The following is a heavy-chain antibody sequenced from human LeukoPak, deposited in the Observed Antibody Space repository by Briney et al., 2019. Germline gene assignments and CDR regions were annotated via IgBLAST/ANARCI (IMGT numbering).Heavy chain of an antibody. CDR3: ARAETYYYGSGSYDY. CDR1: GGSISSGSYY. CDR2: IYTSGST. V-gene: IGHV4-61*02. D-gene: IGHD3-10*01. J-gene: IGHJ4*02. Sequence: PSETLSLTCTVSGGSISSGSYYWSWIRQPAGKGLEWIGRIYTSGSTNYNPSLKSRVTMSVDTSKNQFSLKLSSVTAADTAVYYCARAETYYYGSGSYDYWGQGTLVTVSS.